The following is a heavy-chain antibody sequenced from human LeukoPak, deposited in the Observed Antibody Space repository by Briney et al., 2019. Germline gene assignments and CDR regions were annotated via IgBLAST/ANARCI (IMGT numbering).Heavy chain of an antibody. CDR2: INHSGST. Sequence: NPSETLSLTCAVYGGSFSGYYWSWIRQPPGKGLEWIGEINHSGSTNYNPSLKSRVTISVDTSKNQFSLNLTSVTAADTAVCYCASRAKVVVSGNWFDPWGRGTLVTVSS. CDR1: GGSFSGYY. D-gene: IGHD2-2*01. CDR3: ASRAKVVVSGNWFDP. J-gene: IGHJ5*02. V-gene: IGHV4-34*01.